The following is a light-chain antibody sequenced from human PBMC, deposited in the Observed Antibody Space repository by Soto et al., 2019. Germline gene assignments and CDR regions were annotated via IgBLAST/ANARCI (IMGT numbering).Light chain of an antibody. J-gene: IGKJ5*01. V-gene: IGKV1-5*01. Sequence: DIQMTPSPSTLSASVGDRVTITCRASQSISSWLAWYQQTPGKAPKLLIYDASSLESGVPSRFSGSGSGTEFTLTISSLQPDDFATYYCQQYNSYSPITFGQGTRLEIK. CDR1: QSISSW. CDR2: DAS. CDR3: QQYNSYSPIT.